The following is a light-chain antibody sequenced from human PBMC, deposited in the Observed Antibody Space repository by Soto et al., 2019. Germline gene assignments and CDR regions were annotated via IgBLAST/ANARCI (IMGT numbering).Light chain of an antibody. Sequence: DIQVTQSPSSLSAFEGDRVTITCRASQSISSWLAWYQQKPGKAPKLLIYKASSLESGVPSRFSGSGSGTEFTLTISSLQPDDFATYYCQQYNSYSWTFGQGTKVDIK. CDR3: QQYNSYSWT. J-gene: IGKJ1*01. V-gene: IGKV1-5*03. CDR1: QSISSW. CDR2: KAS.